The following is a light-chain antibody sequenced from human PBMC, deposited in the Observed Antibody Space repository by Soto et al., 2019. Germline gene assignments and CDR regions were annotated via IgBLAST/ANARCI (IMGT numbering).Light chain of an antibody. Sequence: EIVLTQSPGTLSLSPGERATLSCRASQSVSSSYLAWYQQKPGQAPRLLIYGASSRATGIPDRFSGSGSGTDFPLTLSRLEPEDFALYYCQQYGSSPLTFGGGTKVEIK. CDR1: QSVSSSY. CDR2: GAS. V-gene: IGKV3-20*01. J-gene: IGKJ4*01. CDR3: QQYGSSPLT.